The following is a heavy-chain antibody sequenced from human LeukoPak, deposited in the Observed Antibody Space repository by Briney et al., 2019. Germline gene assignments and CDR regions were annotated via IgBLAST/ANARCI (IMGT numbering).Heavy chain of an antibody. CDR1: GGTFSSYA. Sequence: ASVKVSCKASGGTFSSYAISWVRQAPGQGLEWMGWISAYNGNTNYAQKLQGRVTMTTDTSTSTAYMELRSLRSDDTAVYYCARGTDFWSGYYKFRYFDYWGQGTLVTVSS. V-gene: IGHV1-18*01. CDR3: ARGTDFWSGYYKFRYFDY. J-gene: IGHJ4*02. CDR2: ISAYNGNT. D-gene: IGHD3-3*01.